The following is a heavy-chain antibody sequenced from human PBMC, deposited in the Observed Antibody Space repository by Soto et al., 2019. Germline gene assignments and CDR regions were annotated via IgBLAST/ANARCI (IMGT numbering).Heavy chain of an antibody. CDR2: VSSSGST. CDR3: ASGFYDSRGYSEAFDI. D-gene: IGHD3-22*01. J-gene: IGHJ3*02. Sequence: PSETLSLTCTVSGGSISGDHWNWIRQPPGKGLEGIAYVSSSGSTKYNPSLKRRVTISIDTTKNQFSLRLSSVTAADTAVYYCASGFYDSRGYSEAFDIWGQGTKVTVSS. CDR1: GGSISGDH. V-gene: IGHV4-59*01.